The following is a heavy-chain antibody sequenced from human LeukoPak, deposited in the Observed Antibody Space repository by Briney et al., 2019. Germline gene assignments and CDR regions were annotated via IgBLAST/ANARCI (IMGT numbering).Heavy chain of an antibody. CDR2: IYYSGST. CDR1: GGSISSGGYY. Sequence: PSQTLSLTCTVSGGSISSGGYYWSWIRQHPGKGLEWIGHIYYSGSTYCNPSLKSRVIISVDTSKNQFSLKLSSVTAADAAVYYCASRQISGLDAFDIWGQGTMVTVSS. D-gene: IGHD2-15*01. J-gene: IGHJ3*02. V-gene: IGHV4-31*03. CDR3: ASRQISGLDAFDI.